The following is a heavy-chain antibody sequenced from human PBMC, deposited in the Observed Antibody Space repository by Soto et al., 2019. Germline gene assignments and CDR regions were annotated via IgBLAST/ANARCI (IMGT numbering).Heavy chain of an antibody. D-gene: IGHD5-12*01. Sequence: SETLSLTCAVYGGSFSGYYWSWIRQPPGKGLEWIGEINHSGSTNYNPSLKSRVTISVDTSKNQFSLKLSSVTAADTAVYYCASAAREWLRLSDYYYYMDVWGKGTTVTVSS. J-gene: IGHJ6*03. CDR1: GGSFSGYY. CDR2: INHSGST. CDR3: ASAAREWLRLSDYYYYMDV. V-gene: IGHV4-34*01.